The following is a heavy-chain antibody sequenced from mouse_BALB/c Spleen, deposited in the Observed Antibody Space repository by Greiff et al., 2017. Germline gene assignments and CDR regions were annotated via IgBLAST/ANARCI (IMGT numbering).Heavy chain of an antibody. V-gene: IGHV5-17*02. Sequence: EVKLVESGGGLVQPGGSRKLSCAASGFTFSSFGMHWVRQAPEKGLEWVAYISSGSSTIYYADTVKGRFTITRDNPKNTLFRQMTSLRSEDTAMYYCASSLLRSAWFAYWGQGTLVTVSA. CDR3: ASSLLRSAWFAY. J-gene: IGHJ3*01. CDR1: GFTFSSFG. D-gene: IGHD1-2*01. CDR2: ISSGSSTI.